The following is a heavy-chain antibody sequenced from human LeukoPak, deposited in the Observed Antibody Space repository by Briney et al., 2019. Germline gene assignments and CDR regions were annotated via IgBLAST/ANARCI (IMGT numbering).Heavy chain of an antibody. Sequence: SETLSLTCTVSGGSISSSTYYWGWIRQPPGKGLQWIGNLYYSGSTYYNPSLKSRVTISVDTSKNQFSLKLSSVTAADTAVYYCARQAISGYDPPPFDSWGQGTLVTVSS. D-gene: IGHD5-12*01. CDR1: GGSISSSTYY. V-gene: IGHV4-39*01. CDR2: LYYSGST. J-gene: IGHJ4*02. CDR3: ARQAISGYDPPPFDS.